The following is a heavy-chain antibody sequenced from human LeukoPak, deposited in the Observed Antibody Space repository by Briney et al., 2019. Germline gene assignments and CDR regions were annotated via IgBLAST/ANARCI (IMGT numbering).Heavy chain of an antibody. J-gene: IGHJ4*02. D-gene: IGHD2-15*01. CDR2: ISGSGGST. CDR3: AAGYGRRCYFDY. CDR1: GFTFSSYA. Sequence: PGGSLRLSCAASGFTFSSYAMSWVRQAPGKGLEWVSAISGSGGSTYYADSVKGRFTISRDNSKNTLYLQMNSLRAEDTAVYYCAAGYGRRCYFDYWGQGTLVTVSS. V-gene: IGHV3-23*01.